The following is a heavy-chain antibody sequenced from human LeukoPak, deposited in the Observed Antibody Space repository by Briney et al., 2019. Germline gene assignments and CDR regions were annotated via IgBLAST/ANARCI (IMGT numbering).Heavy chain of an antibody. V-gene: IGHV3-21*01. D-gene: IGHD3-9*01. J-gene: IGHJ1*01. CDR2: FSSSSSSL. Sequence: PGGPLSLSCEASGFPSSTYGMTWVGRAQGKGLGWVSSFSSSSSSLYYADSVKGRFTISRDDAKNSLYLQMNSLRAEDTAVYYCARDAPYYDILTGYYTAAEYFQHWGQGTLVTVSS. CDR1: GFPSSTYG. CDR3: ARDAPYYDILTGYYTAAEYFQH.